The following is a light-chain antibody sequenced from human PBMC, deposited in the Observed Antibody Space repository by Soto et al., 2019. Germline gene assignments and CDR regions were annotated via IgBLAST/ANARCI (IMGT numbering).Light chain of an antibody. V-gene: IGKV3-11*01. CDR1: QSVSSY. Sequence: EFVFTQSPATLSLSPGERATLSRRASQSVSSYLAWYQQKPGQAPRLLIYDASNRATGIPARFSGTGSGTDFTLTINNLEPEDFAVYYCQVRTNWSIAFGRGTRLEIK. J-gene: IGKJ5*01. CDR2: DAS. CDR3: QVRTNWSIA.